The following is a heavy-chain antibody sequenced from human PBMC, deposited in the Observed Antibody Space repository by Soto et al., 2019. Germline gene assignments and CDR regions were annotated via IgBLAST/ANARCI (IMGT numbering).Heavy chain of an antibody. CDR3: AKSAPGYMYGSGYGMDV. D-gene: IGHD5-18*01. Sequence: QMQLQESGPGLVKPAETLSLTCTVSGGPISNYYWSWIRQPPGKGLEWIGIIYTSGTINYSPSLKSRVTISVDTSRNHFSLKLTSVTAADTAIYYCAKSAPGYMYGSGYGMDVWGQGTTVTVSS. V-gene: IGHV4-4*09. CDR1: GGPISNYY. CDR2: IYTSGTI. J-gene: IGHJ6*02.